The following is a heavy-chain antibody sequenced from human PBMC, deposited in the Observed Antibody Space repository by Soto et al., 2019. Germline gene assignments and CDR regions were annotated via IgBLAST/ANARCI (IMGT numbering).Heavy chain of an antibody. CDR2: INPRGST. Sequence: SETLSLTCAVYGGSFSGYYWSWIRQPPGKGLEWIGEINPRGSTNYNPSPKSRVTISVDTSKNQFSLNLTSVTATDTAVYYCAKTPSSYSSSRRITYYFDYWGQGTLVTVSS. J-gene: IGHJ4*02. CDR3: AKTPSSYSSSRRITYYFDY. D-gene: IGHD6-6*01. V-gene: IGHV4-34*01. CDR1: GGSFSGYY.